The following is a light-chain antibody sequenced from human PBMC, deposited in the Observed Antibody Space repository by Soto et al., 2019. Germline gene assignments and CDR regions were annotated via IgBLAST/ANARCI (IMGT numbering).Light chain of an antibody. Sequence: QSVLTQPASVSGSPGQSITISCTGTSSDVGGYNYVSWYQQHPGKAPKLMIYDVSNRPSGVSNRFSGSKSGNTASLTISGLQAEDEADYYCSSYTSSSTGVFGGGTKVTV. J-gene: IGLJ2*01. CDR2: DVS. V-gene: IGLV2-14*01. CDR3: SSYTSSSTGV. CDR1: SSDVGGYNY.